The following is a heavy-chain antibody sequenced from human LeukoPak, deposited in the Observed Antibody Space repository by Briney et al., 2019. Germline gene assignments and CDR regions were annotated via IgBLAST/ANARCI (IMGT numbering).Heavy chain of an antibody. CDR2: ISTSSSYI. J-gene: IGHJ6*03. CDR3: AREHYFYHMDV. CDR1: GFTFSGST. V-gene: IGHV3-21*01. Sequence: GGSLRLSCAASGFTFSGSTMNWVRQAPGKGLEWVSFISTSSSYIYYADSVRGRFTISRDNAENSLYLQMNSLRAEDTAVYYCAREHYFYHMDVWGKGTTVTVSS.